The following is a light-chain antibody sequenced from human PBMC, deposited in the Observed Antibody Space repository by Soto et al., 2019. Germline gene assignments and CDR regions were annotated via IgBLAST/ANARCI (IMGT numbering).Light chain of an antibody. J-gene: IGLJ1*01. V-gene: IGLV2-14*01. CDR2: EVS. Sequence: QSALTQPASVSGSPGQSITISCTGTSSDIGTYNYVSWYPQHPGKAPKLMLYEVSNRPSGVSNRFFGSKSGNTASLTISGLQAEDEADYVCNSYTSSSTLYVFGTGTKLTVL. CDR1: SSDIGTYNY. CDR3: NSYTSSSTLYV.